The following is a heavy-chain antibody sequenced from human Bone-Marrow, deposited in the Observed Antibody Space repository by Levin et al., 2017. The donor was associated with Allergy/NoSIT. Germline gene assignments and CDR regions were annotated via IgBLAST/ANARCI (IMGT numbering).Heavy chain of an antibody. Sequence: GESLKISCSASGFTFSYYFMTWVRQTPEKGLQWVATINRDGSEEQYVDSVQGRFTISRDNTESSLYLQMHSLRVEDTAVYYCGRLFASPNRTPYRPFDSWGPGTLVTVS. V-gene: IGHV3-7*01. CDR3: GRLFASPNRTPYRPFDS. D-gene: IGHD2/OR15-2a*01. CDR1: GFTFSYYF. CDR2: INRDGSEE. J-gene: IGHJ4*02.